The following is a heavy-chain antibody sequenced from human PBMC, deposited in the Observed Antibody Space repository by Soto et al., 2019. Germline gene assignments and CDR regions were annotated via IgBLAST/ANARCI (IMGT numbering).Heavy chain of an antibody. J-gene: IGHJ4*02. V-gene: IGHV3-30*04. Sequence: GGSQRLSCAASGFTFSSYAMHWVRQAPGKGLEWVAVISYDGSNKYYADSVKGRFTISRDNSKNTLYLQMNSLRAEDTAVYYCARDGGWYGEGFDYWGQGTLVTVSS. CDR1: GFTFSSYA. CDR2: ISYDGSNK. CDR3: ARDGGWYGEGFDY. D-gene: IGHD3-10*01.